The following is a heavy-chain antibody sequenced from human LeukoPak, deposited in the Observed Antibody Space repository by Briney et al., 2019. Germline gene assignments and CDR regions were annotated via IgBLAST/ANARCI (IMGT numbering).Heavy chain of an antibody. J-gene: IGHJ6*02. CDR1: GFSFSNAW. CDR2: ITGKSDGGTT. CDR3: ARDSSYYDILTGYYPGGMDV. D-gene: IGHD3-9*01. Sequence: GGSLRLSCAVSGFSFSNAWMSWVRQAPGKGLEWVGQITGKSDGGTTDYAASVKGRFTISRDNSKNTLYLQMNSLRAEDTAVYYCARDSSYYDILTGYYPGGMDVWGQGTTVTVSS. V-gene: IGHV3-15*01.